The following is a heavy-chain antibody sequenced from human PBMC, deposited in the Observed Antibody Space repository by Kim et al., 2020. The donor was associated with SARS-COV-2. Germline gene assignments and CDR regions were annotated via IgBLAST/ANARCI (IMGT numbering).Heavy chain of an antibody. V-gene: IGHV3-23*01. Sequence: GGSLRLSCAASGFTFSSYAISWVRQAPGKGLEWVSAISGSGGSTYYADSVKGRFTISRDNSKNTLYLQMNSLRAEDTAVYYCAKAGEGLLWFGEYPWYYGMDVWGQGTTVTVSS. CDR1: GFTFSSYA. CDR3: AKAGEGLLWFGEYPWYYGMDV. D-gene: IGHD3-10*01. CDR2: ISGSGGST. J-gene: IGHJ6*02.